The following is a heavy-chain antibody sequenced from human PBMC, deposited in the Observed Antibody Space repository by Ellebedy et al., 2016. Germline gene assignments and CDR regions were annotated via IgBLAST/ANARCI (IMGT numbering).Heavy chain of an antibody. V-gene: IGHV3-7*01. CDR3: ARRRYGSGSNWFDP. CDR1: GFTFSSYW. CDR2: IKQDGSEK. J-gene: IGHJ5*02. Sequence: GGSLRLXXAASGFTFSSYWMSWVRQAPGKGLEWVANIKQDGSEKYYVDSVKCRFTISRDNAKNSLYLQMNSLRAEDTAVYYCARRRYGSGSNWFDPWGQGTLVTVSS. D-gene: IGHD3-10*01.